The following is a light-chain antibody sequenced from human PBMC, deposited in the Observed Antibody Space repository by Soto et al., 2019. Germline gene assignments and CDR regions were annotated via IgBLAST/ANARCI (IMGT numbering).Light chain of an antibody. CDR1: SSNIGAGYD. CDR3: QSYDSSLSGFYV. CDR2: GNS. Sequence: QSVVTQPPSVSGAPGQRVTISCTGSSSNIGAGYDVHWYQQLPGTAPKLLIYGNSNRPSGVPDRFSGSKSGTSASLVITGLQAEDEADYYCQSYDSSLSGFYVFGTVTKLTVL. V-gene: IGLV1-40*01. J-gene: IGLJ1*01.